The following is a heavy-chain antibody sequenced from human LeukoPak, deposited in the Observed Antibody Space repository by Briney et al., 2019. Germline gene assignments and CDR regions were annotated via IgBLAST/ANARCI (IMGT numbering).Heavy chain of an antibody. CDR1: GFTLSTYW. V-gene: IGHV3-48*04. J-gene: IGHJ6*02. Sequence: GGSLRLSCEASGFTLSTYWMNWVRQVPGKGLEWVSYISSSGSTIYYADSVKGRFTISRDNAKNSLYLQMNSLRAEDTAVYYCARADGHPYYYYGMDVWGQGTTVTVSS. CDR2: ISSSGSTI. D-gene: IGHD5-24*01. CDR3: ARADGHPYYYYGMDV.